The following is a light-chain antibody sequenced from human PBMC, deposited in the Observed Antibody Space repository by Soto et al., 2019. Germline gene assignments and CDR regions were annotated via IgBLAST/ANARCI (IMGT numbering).Light chain of an antibody. Sequence: EIVLTQSPATLSLSPGERATLSCRASQSVGSYLAWFQQTPGQAPRLLIYDTSNRATGIPARFSGSGSGTDFTLTISSLEPEDFAVYYCQQYGTSPITFGQGTRLEIK. V-gene: IGKV3-11*01. J-gene: IGKJ5*01. CDR2: DTS. CDR3: QQYGTSPIT. CDR1: QSVGSY.